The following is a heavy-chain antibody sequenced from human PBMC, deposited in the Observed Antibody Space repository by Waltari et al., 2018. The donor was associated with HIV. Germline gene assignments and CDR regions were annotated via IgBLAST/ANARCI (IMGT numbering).Heavy chain of an antibody. CDR1: GFTFSRYW. CDR3: VRAGRSSDGFDV. Sequence: EVQLVESGGGLVQPGGSLRLSCGASGFTFSRYWMHWVRQAPGKGLVWGSRIESDAASTYYADSVKGRVTISRDNAKNTLSLQMNSLSVEDTAVYYCVRAGRSSDGFDVWGQGTMVTVSS. CDR2: IESDAAST. V-gene: IGHV3-74*01. J-gene: IGHJ3*01. D-gene: IGHD6-6*01.